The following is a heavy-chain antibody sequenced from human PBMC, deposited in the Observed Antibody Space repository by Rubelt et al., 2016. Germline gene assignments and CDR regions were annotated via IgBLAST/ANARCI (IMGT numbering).Heavy chain of an antibody. CDR3: ARDGWFDY. J-gene: IGHJ5*01. CDR2: ISYDGSKT. V-gene: IGHV3-30*04. Sequence: SLRLSCAASGFTISSDALHWVRQAPGKGLEWVALISYDGSKTYYADFVRGRFTISRDNSENTLYLHVNSLRAEDSAVYYCARDGWFDYWGQGTLVTVSS. CDR1: GFTISSDA.